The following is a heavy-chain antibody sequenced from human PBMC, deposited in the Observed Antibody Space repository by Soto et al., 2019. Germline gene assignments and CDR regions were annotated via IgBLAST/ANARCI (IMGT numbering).Heavy chain of an antibody. V-gene: IGHV3-74*01. Sequence: EVQLVESGGGLVQPGGSLRLSCAASGFTFSSNWMHWVRQAPGKGLVWVARINSDGTTTTYADPVKGRFTISRDNAKSTVYLQMNSLRAEDTAVYYCATVGTGSYNWFDPWGRGTLVTVSS. D-gene: IGHD3-10*01. CDR2: INSDGTTT. J-gene: IGHJ5*02. CDR3: ATVGTGSYNWFDP. CDR1: GFTFSSNW.